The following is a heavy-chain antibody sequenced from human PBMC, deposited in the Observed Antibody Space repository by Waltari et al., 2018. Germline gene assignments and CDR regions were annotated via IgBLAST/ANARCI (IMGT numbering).Heavy chain of an antibody. CDR3: ARDRGSSSWYVFDY. CDR1: GFTFSSYG. J-gene: IGHJ4*02. CDR2: IWYDGSNK. V-gene: IGHV3-33*01. Sequence: VKLVESGGGVVQPGRSLRLSCAASGFTFSSYGMHWVRQAPGKGLEWVAVIWYDGSNKYYADSVKGRFTISRDNSKNTLYLQMNSLRAEDTAVYYCARDRGSSSWYVFDYWCQGTLVTVSS. D-gene: IGHD6-13*01.